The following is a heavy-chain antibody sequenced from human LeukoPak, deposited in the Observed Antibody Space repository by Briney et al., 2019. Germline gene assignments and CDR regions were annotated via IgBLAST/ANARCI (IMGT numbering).Heavy chain of an antibody. Sequence: ASVKVSCKASGYTFTSYGISWVRQAPGQGLEWMGWISGYNGNTNYAQKLQGRVTMTTDTYTSTAYMELRSLRSDDTAVYYCARDRYSSSWYLTNFDYWGQGTLVTVSS. J-gene: IGHJ4*02. CDR3: ARDRYSSSWYLTNFDY. D-gene: IGHD6-13*01. CDR2: ISGYNGNT. V-gene: IGHV1-18*01. CDR1: GYTFTSYG.